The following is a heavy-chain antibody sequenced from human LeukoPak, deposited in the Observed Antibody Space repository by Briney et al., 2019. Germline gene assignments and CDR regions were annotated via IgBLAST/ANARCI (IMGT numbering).Heavy chain of an antibody. Sequence: GGSLRLSCAASGFTFSSYWMSWVRQAPGKGLEWVANIKQDGSEKYYVDSVKGRFTISRDISQDTLYLQMNSLRTEDSVIYYCNSYLYFGSNIFEYWGQGTLVTVSS. V-gene: IGHV3-7*01. CDR3: NSYLYFGSNIFEY. D-gene: IGHD3-10*01. CDR2: IKQDGSEK. CDR1: GFTFSSYW. J-gene: IGHJ4*02.